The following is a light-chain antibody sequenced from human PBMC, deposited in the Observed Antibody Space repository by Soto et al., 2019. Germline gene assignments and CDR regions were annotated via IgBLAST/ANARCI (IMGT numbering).Light chain of an antibody. J-gene: IGKJ3*01. CDR1: QSVSSY. Sequence: EIVMTQSPATLSVSPGGRATLSCRASQSVSSYLAWYQQKPGQAPRLLIYGASSRATGVPDRFSASGSGTDFTLTISRLEPEDFAVYYCQQYGRSPFTFGPGTKVDIK. V-gene: IGKV3-20*01. CDR3: QQYGRSPFT. CDR2: GAS.